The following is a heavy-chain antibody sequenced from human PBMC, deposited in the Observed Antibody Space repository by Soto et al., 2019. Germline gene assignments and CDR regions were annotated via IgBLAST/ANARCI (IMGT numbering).Heavy chain of an antibody. J-gene: IGHJ5*02. CDR1: GYTFTSYG. V-gene: IGHV1-18*04. Sequence: ASVKVSCKASGYTFTSYGISWVRQAPGQGLEWMGWISAYNGNTNYAQKLQGRVTTTTDTSTSTAYMELRSLRSDDTAVYYCARVSPRQGFGESDPWGQGTLVTVSS. CDR2: ISAYNGNT. D-gene: IGHD3-10*01. CDR3: ARVSPRQGFGESDP.